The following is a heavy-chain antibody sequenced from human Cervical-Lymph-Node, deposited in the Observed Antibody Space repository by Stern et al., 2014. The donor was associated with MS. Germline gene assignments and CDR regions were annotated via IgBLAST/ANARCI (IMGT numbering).Heavy chain of an antibody. D-gene: IGHD3-22*01. J-gene: IGHJ4*02. CDR3: ARDGAAFARQYDSSGPGIH. CDR2: ISPYNANT. V-gene: IGHV1-18*01. Sequence: VQLVESGPEVKKPGASVKVSCKASGYTFSNYGITWVRQAPGQGLEWMGWISPYNANTYYGPTLQGRVTMITDTSTSTAYMELRSLRSDDTAVYYCARDGAAFARQYDSSGPGIHWGQGTLVSVSS. CDR1: GYTFSNYG.